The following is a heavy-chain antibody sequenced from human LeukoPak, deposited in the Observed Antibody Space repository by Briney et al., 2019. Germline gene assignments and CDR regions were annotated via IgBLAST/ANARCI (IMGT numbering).Heavy chain of an antibody. Sequence: QPGGSLRLSCAASGFTFSSYAMSWVRQAPGKGLEWVSAISGSGGSTYYADSVKGRFTISRDNGKNTLFLQMSSLRAEDAAVYYCVRGNDYGGPHYWGQGTLVTVSS. J-gene: IGHJ4*02. CDR3: VRGNDYGGPHY. CDR2: ISGSGGST. CDR1: GFTFSSYA. V-gene: IGHV3-23*01. D-gene: IGHD4-23*01.